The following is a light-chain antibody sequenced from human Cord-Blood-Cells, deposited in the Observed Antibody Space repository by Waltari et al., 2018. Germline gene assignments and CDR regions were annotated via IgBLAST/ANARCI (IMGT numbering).Light chain of an antibody. V-gene: IGKV4-1*01. CDR3: QQYYSTPLT. CDR2: WAS. CDR1: QSVLYSSNNKNY. Sequence: DIVMTQSPDSLAVSLGERATINCKSSQSVLYSSNNKNYLAWYQQKPGQPPKLLIYWASTRGSGVPDRFSGSGSGTDFTLTISSLQAEDGAVYYCQQYYSTPLTFGGGTKVEIK. J-gene: IGKJ4*01.